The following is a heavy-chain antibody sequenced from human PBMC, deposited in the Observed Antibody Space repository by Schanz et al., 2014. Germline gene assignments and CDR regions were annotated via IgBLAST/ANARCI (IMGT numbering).Heavy chain of an antibody. D-gene: IGHD7-27*01. CDR3: ARELPGVVAFDF. Sequence: QVQLVESGGGVVQPGRSLRLSCAASGFMFSSYGMHWVRQAPGKGLEWVAFINSDGTKRFYADSVKSRFTISRDNSRNTLYLQINNLRADDTAVYYCARELPGVVAFDFWGQGTMVTVSS. V-gene: IGHV3-33*08. CDR1: GFMFSSYG. CDR2: INSDGTKR. J-gene: IGHJ3*01.